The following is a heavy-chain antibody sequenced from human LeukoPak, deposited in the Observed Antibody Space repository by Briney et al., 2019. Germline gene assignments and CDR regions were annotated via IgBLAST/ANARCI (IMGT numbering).Heavy chain of an antibody. CDR1: GYTFTSYY. J-gene: IGHJ1*01. CDR3: AQGHSNTWKEYFQH. CDR2: ISPTGGTT. Sequence: GASVKVSCKTSGYTFTSYYMHWVRQAPGLGPEWMGIISPTGGTTNYAQKFQGRVTMTRDKSTSTVYMELSSLRSEDTAVYYCAQGHSNTWKEYFQHWGQGTLVTVSS. V-gene: IGHV1-46*01. D-gene: IGHD6-13*01.